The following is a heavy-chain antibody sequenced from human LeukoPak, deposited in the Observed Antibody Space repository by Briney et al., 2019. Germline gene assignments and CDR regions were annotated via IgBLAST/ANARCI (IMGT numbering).Heavy chain of an antibody. CDR3: AKERTQTTSFDY. D-gene: IGHD2/OR15-2a*01. V-gene: IGHV3-23*01. J-gene: IGHJ4*02. CDR2: ISGSGDNT. Sequence: PGGSMRLSCTPSGSTFSTYAMSWVRQAPGEGLEWVSLISGSGDNTYFADSVNGRFTISRDNSKNTLYLQMNSLRAEDTATYYCAKERTQTTSFDYWGQGTLVTVSS. CDR1: GSTFSTYA.